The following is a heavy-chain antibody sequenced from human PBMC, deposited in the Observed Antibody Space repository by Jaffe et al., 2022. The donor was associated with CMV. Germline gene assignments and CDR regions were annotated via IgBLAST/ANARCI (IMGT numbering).Heavy chain of an antibody. CDR1: GYTFTSYA. Sequence: QVQLVQSGAEVKKPGASVKVSCKASGYTFTSYAMHWVRQAPGQRLEWMGWINAGNGNTKYSQKFQGRVTITRDTSASTAYMELSSLRSEDTAVYYCARVLGYSGYSDYWGQGTLVTVSS. CDR3: ARVLGYSGYSDY. D-gene: IGHD5-12*01. V-gene: IGHV1-3*01. CDR2: INAGNGNT. J-gene: IGHJ4*02.